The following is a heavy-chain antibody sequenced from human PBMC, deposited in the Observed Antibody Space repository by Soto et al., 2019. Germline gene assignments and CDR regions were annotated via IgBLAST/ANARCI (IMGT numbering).Heavy chain of an antibody. Sequence: ASVKVSCKPSGYTLTTYPMHWVRQAPGQRLEWMGWINAGNGNTKYSQKFQGRVTITRDTSASTAYMELSSLRSEDTAVYYCARVSGWYHLAYWGQGTLVTSPQ. J-gene: IGHJ4*02. D-gene: IGHD6-19*01. CDR1: GYTLTTYP. CDR2: INAGNGNT. V-gene: IGHV1-3*01. CDR3: ARVSGWYHLAY.